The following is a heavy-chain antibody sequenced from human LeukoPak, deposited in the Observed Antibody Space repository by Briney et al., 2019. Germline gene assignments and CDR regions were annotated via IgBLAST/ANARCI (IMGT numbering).Heavy chain of an antibody. CDR3: ARDPMYSSSLHYYGMDV. J-gene: IGHJ6*02. V-gene: IGHV4-39*07. D-gene: IGHD6-13*01. CDR2: IYYSGNT. CDR1: GGSISSSSYY. Sequence: PSETLSLTCTVSGGSISSSSYYWGWIRQPPGKGLEWIGSIYYSGNTYYNPSLKSRVTISVDTSKNQFSLKLSSVTAADTAVYYCARDPMYSSSLHYYGMDVWGQGTTVTVSS.